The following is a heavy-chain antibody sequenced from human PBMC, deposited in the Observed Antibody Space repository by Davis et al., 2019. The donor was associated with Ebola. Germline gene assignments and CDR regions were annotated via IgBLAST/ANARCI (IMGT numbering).Heavy chain of an antibody. J-gene: IGHJ5*02. Sequence: GESLKIPCAASGFTCSSHSMSWVRQSPGKGLEWVSYISSSSSTIYYADSVKGRFTISRDNAKNSLYLQMNSLRAEDTAVYYCAKDRSTTGFDPWDKGTLVTVSS. V-gene: IGHV3-48*04. CDR2: ISSSSSTI. CDR1: GFTCSSHS. D-gene: IGHD4-11*01. CDR3: AKDRSTTGFDP.